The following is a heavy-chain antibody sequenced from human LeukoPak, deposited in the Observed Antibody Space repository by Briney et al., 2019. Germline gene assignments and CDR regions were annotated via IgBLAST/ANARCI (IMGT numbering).Heavy chain of an antibody. CDR2: TRSKANSYAT. CDR1: GFTFSGSA. Sequence: GWSLRLSCAASGFTFSGSAMHWVRQASGKGLEWLGPTRSKANSYATAYAASVKGRFTISRDDSKNTAYLQMNSLKTEDTAVYYCTSQDYYGSGSYYNIDYWGQGTLVTVSS. D-gene: IGHD3-10*01. V-gene: IGHV3-73*01. CDR3: TSQDYYGSGSYYNIDY. J-gene: IGHJ4*02.